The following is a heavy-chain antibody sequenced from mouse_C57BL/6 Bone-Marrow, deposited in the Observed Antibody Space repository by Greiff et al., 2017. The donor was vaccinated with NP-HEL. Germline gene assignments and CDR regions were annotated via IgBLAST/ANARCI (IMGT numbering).Heavy chain of an antibody. CDR3: ARSWADFDY. CDR2: IYPGDGDT. Sequence: QVQLQQSGPELVKPGASVKISCKASGYAFSSSGMNWVKQRPGKGLEWIGRIYPGDGDTNYNGKFKGKATLTADKSSRTVYMQLSSLTSEDSAVYFCARSWADFDYWGQGTTLTVSS. V-gene: IGHV1-82*01. J-gene: IGHJ2*01. CDR1: GYAFSSSG.